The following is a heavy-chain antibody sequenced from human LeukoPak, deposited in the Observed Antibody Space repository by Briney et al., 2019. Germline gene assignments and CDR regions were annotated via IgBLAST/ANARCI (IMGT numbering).Heavy chain of an antibody. Sequence: ASVKVSCKASGYTFTSYYMHWVRQAPGQGLEWMGIINPSGGSTSYAQKFQGRVTMTRDTSTSTVYMELSSLRSEDTAVYYCARDPRTTVRYYYYMDVWGKGTTVTVSS. CDR1: GYTFTSYY. V-gene: IGHV1-46*01. CDR2: INPSGGST. J-gene: IGHJ6*03. D-gene: IGHD4-11*01. CDR3: ARDPRTTVRYYYYMDV.